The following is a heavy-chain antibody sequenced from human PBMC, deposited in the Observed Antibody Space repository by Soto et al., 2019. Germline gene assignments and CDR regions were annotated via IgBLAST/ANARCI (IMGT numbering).Heavy chain of an antibody. D-gene: IGHD6-19*01. CDR2: ISGSGGST. CDR3: AKGPQWLVPGPYFDY. J-gene: IGHJ4*02. CDR1: GFTFSSYA. V-gene: IGHV3-23*01. Sequence: GGSLRLSCAASGFTFSSYAMSWVRQAPGKGLEWVSAISGSGGSTYYADSVKGRFTISRDNSKNTLYLQMNSLGAEDTAVYYCAKGPQWLVPGPYFDYWGQGTLVTVSS.